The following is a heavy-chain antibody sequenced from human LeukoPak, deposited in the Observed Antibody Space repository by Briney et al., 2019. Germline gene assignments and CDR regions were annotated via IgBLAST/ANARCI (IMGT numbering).Heavy chain of an antibody. CDR2: ISWNSGDI. Sequence: PGRTLRLSCAASGFIFDDSAMHWVRQAPGKGLEWVSGISWNSGDIGYADSVKGRFTISRVNAKNSLYLQMNSLRAEDTALYYCAKAGGSSYYHEFDYWGQGTLVIVSS. J-gene: IGHJ4*02. CDR1: GFIFDDSA. CDR3: AKAGGSSYYHEFDY. V-gene: IGHV3-9*01. D-gene: IGHD3-10*01.